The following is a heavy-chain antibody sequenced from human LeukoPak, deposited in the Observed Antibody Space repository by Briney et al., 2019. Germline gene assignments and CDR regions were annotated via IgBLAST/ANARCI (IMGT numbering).Heavy chain of an antibody. CDR2: ISGSGGTA. J-gene: IGHJ4*02. Sequence: GGSLRLSCAASGFTFSSYAMSWVRQAPGKGLEWVSAISGSGGTAYYADSVKGRFTISRDNSKNTLYLQMDSLRAEDTAVYYCAKKGYYDGSGYYMYYFDHWGQGTLVTVSS. CDR1: GFTFSSYA. V-gene: IGHV3-23*01. D-gene: IGHD3-22*01. CDR3: AKKGYYDGSGYYMYYFDH.